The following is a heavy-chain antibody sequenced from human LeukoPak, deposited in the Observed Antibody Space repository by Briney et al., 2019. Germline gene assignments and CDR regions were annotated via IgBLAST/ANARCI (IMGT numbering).Heavy chain of an antibody. CDR2: IKRKIDGGTT. CDR1: GFTFSNAW. V-gene: IGHV3-15*01. CDR3: TTVKGLSLGEVNVWFDP. Sequence: PGGSLRLSCAASGFTFSNAWMSWVRQAPGKGLEWVGRIKRKIDGGTTDYAAPVKGRFTISRDDSKNTLYLQMNSLKTEDTAVYYCTTVKGLSLGEVNVWFDPWGQGTLVTVSS. D-gene: IGHD3-10*01. J-gene: IGHJ5*02.